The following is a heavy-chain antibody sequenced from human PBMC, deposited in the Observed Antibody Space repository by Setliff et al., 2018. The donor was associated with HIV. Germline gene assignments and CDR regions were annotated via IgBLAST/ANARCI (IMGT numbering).Heavy chain of an antibody. Sequence: ASVKVSCKASGYTFTSYGISWVRQAPGQGLEWMGWISAYNGNTKYSQKSQGRVTITRDTSASTAYMELSSLRSEDTAVYYCARGSSGFRSGSYYNTFIDYWGQGTLVTVSS. J-gene: IGHJ4*02. D-gene: IGHD3-10*01. CDR1: GYTFTSYG. CDR2: ISAYNGNT. V-gene: IGHV1-18*01. CDR3: ARGSSGFRSGSYYNTFIDY.